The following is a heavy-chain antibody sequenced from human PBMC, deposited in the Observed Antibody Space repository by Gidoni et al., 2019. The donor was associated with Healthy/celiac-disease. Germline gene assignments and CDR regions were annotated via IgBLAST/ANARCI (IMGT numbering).Heavy chain of an antibody. CDR3: AKFLPSGYDSVQNDY. J-gene: IGHJ4*02. Sequence: EVQLLESGGGLVQPGGSLRLPCAASGFTFSSYAMSWVRQAPGKGLEWVSAIRGSGGSTYYADAVKGRFTISRDNSKNTLYLQMNSRRAEDTAVYYCAKFLPSGYDSVQNDYWGQGTLVTVSS. D-gene: IGHD5-12*01. CDR1: GFTFSSYA. CDR2: IRGSGGST. V-gene: IGHV3-23*01.